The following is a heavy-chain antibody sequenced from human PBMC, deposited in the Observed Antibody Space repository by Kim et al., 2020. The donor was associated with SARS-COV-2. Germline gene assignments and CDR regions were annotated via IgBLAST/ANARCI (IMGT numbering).Heavy chain of an antibody. Sequence: SETLSLTCAVSGGSISSSNWWSWVRQPPGKGLEWIGEIYHSGSTNYNPSLKSRVTISVDKSKNQFSLKLSSVTAADTAVYYCAGALSSSWTYYYYYGMDVWGQGTTVTVSS. CDR2: IYHSGST. D-gene: IGHD6-13*01. V-gene: IGHV4-4*02. J-gene: IGHJ6*02. CDR3: AGALSSSWTYYYYYGMDV. CDR1: GGSISSSNW.